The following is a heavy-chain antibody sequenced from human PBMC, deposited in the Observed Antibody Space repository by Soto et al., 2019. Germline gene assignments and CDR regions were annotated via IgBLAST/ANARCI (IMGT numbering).Heavy chain of an antibody. Sequence: QVQLQESGPGLVKSSQTLSLTCAVSGGSISSGGNYWSWIRQHPGKGLEWIGYIYYSGSTYYNPSLKSRVTISVDTSKNQFSLKLNSVTAADTAVYYCARARMVRGVIYYSGMDVGGQGTTVTVSS. D-gene: IGHD3-10*01. CDR3: ARARMVRGVIYYSGMDV. CDR1: GGSISSGGNY. V-gene: IGHV4-31*11. CDR2: IYYSGST. J-gene: IGHJ6*02.